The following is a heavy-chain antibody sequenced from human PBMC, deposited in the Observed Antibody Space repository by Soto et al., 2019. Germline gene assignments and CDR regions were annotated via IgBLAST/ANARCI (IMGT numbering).Heavy chain of an antibody. CDR2: INPTGGGT. V-gene: IGHV1-46*01. J-gene: IGHJ6*02. D-gene: IGHD1-26*01. CDR1: GYTFINYY. Sequence: QVQLVQSGAEVKKPGASVSFSCKASGYTFINYYMHWVRQAPGQGFEWMGMINPTGGGTTYAQRFQGRVTMTRDTSTSTVYMELSSLTSEDTAVYYCARCRAGGMYSYGMDVWGQGTTVTVSS. CDR3: ARCRAGGMYSYGMDV.